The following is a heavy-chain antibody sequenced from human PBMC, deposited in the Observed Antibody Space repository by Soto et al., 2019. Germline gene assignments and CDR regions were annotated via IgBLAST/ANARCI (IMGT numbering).Heavy chain of an antibody. J-gene: IGHJ5*02. CDR1: GGSISSSGCY. D-gene: IGHD3-9*01. V-gene: IGHV4-39*01. CDR3: ASYPQLRYLEASWFDP. Sequence: SETLSLTCTVSGGSISSSGCYWGWIRQPPGKGLEWIGSIYYSGSTYYNPSLKSRVTISVDTSKNQFSLKLSSVTAADTAVYYCASYPQLRYLEASWFDPWGQGTLVTVSS. CDR2: IYYSGST.